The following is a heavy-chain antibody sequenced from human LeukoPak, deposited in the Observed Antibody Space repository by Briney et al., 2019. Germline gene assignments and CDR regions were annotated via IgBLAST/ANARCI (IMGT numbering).Heavy chain of an antibody. Sequence: HPGGSLRLSCAASGFTFSSYGMHWVRQAPGKGLEWVAVIWYDGSNKYYADSVKGRFTISRDNSKNTLYLQMNSLRAEDTAVYYCANGQLEAGGSNDFDIWGQGTRVTVSS. J-gene: IGHJ3*02. V-gene: IGHV3-33*03. CDR2: IWYDGSNK. D-gene: IGHD6-6*01. CDR3: ANGQLEAGGSNDFDI. CDR1: GFTFSSYG.